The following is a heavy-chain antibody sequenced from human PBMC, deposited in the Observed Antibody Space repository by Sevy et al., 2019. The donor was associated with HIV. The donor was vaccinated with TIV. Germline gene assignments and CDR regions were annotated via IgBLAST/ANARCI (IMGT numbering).Heavy chain of an antibody. D-gene: IGHD2-8*01. CDR2: FSFGCGKI. CDR3: AREGCTKPHDY. J-gene: IGHJ4*02. Sequence: GESLKISCAASGFTFSKYSMSWIRQAPGKGLEWVSTFSFGCGKINHADSVKGRFTISRDDSRDTFYLQMNSLRAEDTAIYYSAREGCTKPHDYWGQGTVVTVSS. V-gene: IGHV3-23*01. CDR1: GFTFSKYS.